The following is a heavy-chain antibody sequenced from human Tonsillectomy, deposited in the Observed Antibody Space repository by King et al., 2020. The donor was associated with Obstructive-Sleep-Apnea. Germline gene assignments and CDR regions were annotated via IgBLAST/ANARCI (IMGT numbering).Heavy chain of an antibody. V-gene: IGHV4-59*07. Sequence: VQLQESGPGLVKPSDTLSLTCSVSGDSMSPSYWNWIRQPPGSRLEWIGHISYAGDTNYNPSLKSRVTMSIDMSKDQFSLKLTSVTAADSAIYFCARGGMYITVAGRLDLWGQGTVVTVSS. CDR1: GDSMSPSY. D-gene: IGHD6-19*01. CDR3: ARGGMYITVAGRLDL. CDR2: ISYAGDT. J-gene: IGHJ4*02.